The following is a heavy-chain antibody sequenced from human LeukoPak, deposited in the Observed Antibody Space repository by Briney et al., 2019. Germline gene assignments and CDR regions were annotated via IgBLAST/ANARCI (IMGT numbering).Heavy chain of an antibody. D-gene: IGHD6-13*01. CDR1: GYTFTGYA. Sequence: GASVKVSCKASGYTFTGYAMNWVRQAPGQGLEWVRWINTNTGNPTYAQGFTGRFVFSLDTSVSTAYLQISSLKAEDTAVYYCAREFWWSSSWTLDYWGQGTLVTVSS. J-gene: IGHJ4*02. CDR2: INTNTGNP. CDR3: AREFWWSSSWTLDY. V-gene: IGHV7-4-1*02.